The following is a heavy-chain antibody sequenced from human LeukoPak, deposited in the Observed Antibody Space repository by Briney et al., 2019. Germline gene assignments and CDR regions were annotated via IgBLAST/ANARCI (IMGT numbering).Heavy chain of an antibody. Sequence: GESLKISSRVSGYSFTTYWIGWVRQMPGKGLEWMGIIYPGDSDTRYSPSFQGQVTISADKSISTAYLQWSSLKASDTAMYYCARRWELYYFDYWGQGALVTVSS. CDR1: GYSFTTYW. CDR3: ARRWELYYFDY. CDR2: IYPGDSDT. V-gene: IGHV5-51*01. J-gene: IGHJ4*02. D-gene: IGHD1-26*01.